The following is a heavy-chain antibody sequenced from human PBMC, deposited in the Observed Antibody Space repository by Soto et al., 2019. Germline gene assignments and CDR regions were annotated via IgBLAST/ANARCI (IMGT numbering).Heavy chain of an antibody. CDR3: AKDEGYYYDSSGYPYS. CDR1: GLTFSSYA. Sequence: GGSLRLSCAASGLTFSSYAMSWVRQAPGKGLEWVSAISGSGGSTYYADSVKGRFTISRDNSKNTLYLQMNSLRAEDTAVYYCAKDEGYYYDSSGYPYSWGQGTLVTVPQ. CDR2: ISGSGGST. D-gene: IGHD3-22*01. V-gene: IGHV3-23*01. J-gene: IGHJ4*02.